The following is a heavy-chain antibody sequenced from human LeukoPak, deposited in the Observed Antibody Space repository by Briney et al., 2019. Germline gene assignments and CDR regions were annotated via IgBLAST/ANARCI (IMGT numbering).Heavy chain of an antibody. J-gene: IGHJ4*02. D-gene: IGHD6-19*01. CDR3: ASLTLLAVAGFDY. V-gene: IGHV3-21*01. Sequence: PGGSLRLSCAASGFTFSSYSMNWVRQAPGKGLECVSSISSSSSYIYYADSVKGRFTVSRDNDKNSLYLQMNSLRAEDTAVYYCASLTLLAVAGFDYWGQGTLVTVSS. CDR2: ISSSSSYI. CDR1: GFTFSSYS.